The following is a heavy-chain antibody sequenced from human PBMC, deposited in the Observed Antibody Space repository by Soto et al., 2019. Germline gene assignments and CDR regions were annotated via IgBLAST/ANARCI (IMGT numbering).Heavy chain of an antibody. J-gene: IGHJ4*02. CDR3: AKDREGYFHY. CDR1: GFTFSSYG. V-gene: IGHV3-30*18. CDR2: ISYDGSNK. Sequence: PGGSLRLSCAASGFTFSSYGMHWVRQAPGKGLEWVAVISYDGSNKYYADSVKGRFTISRDNSKNTLYLQMNSLRAEDTAVYYCAKDREGYFHYWGQGTLVTVSS.